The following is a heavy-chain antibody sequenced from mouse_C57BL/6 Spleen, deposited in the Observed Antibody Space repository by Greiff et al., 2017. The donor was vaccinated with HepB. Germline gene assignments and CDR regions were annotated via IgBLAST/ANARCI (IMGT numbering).Heavy chain of an antibody. J-gene: IGHJ1*03. CDR3: ARDSGRGYFDV. V-gene: IGHV3-6*01. D-gene: IGHD3-1*01. CDR1: GYSITSGYY. Sequence: EVQLVESGPGLVKPSQSLSLTYSVTGYSITSGYYWNWIRQFPGNKLEWMGYISYDGSNNYNPSLKNRISITRDTSKNQFFLKLNSVTTEDTATYYCARDSGRGYFDVWGTGTTVTVSS. CDR2: ISYDGSN.